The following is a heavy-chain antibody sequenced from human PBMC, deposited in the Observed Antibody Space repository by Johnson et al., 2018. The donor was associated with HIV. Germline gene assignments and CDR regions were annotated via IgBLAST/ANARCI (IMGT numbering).Heavy chain of an antibody. J-gene: IGHJ3*02. CDR2: IRSKAYGGTP. CDR3: SSRPHGSGRPLDI. V-gene: IGHV3-49*04. CDR1: GFAFSSYA. Sequence: VQLVESGGGLVQPGRSLRLSCAASGFAFSSYAMHWVRQAPGRGLEWVGFIRSKAYGGTPDYAASVKGRFTISGDESRNIAYLQMDSLKTEDTAVYYCSSRPHGSGRPLDIWGQGTLVTVSS. D-gene: IGHD3-10*01.